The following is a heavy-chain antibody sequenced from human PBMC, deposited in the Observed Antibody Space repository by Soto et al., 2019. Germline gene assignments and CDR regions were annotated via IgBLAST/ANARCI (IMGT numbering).Heavy chain of an antibody. CDR1: GFTFSTNV. CDR2: ISGSGGST. CDR3: AKDRKASTTVIMRFYYGVDV. D-gene: IGHD4-4*01. Sequence: EVQVLESGGGLVQPGGSLTLSCAASGFTFSTNVMSWVRQAPGKGLEYVSAISGSGGSTYYADSVKGRFTVSRDNSKNAVFLQLNTLSAEDTAVYYCAKDRKASTTVIMRFYYGVDVWGQGTTVTVSS. V-gene: IGHV3-23*01. J-gene: IGHJ6*02.